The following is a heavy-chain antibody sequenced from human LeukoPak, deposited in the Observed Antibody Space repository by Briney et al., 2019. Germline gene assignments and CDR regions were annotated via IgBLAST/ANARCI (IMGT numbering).Heavy chain of an antibody. CDR2: IYYSGST. J-gene: IGHJ4*02. D-gene: IGHD4-23*01. CDR1: GGSISSTSYY. CDR3: ARRDGGILDH. V-gene: IGHV4-39*01. Sequence: PSETLSLTCTVSGGSISSTSYYWGWIRQPPGKGLEWIGHIYYSGSTYYSPSLKSRVTISVDTSKNQFSLKLSSVTAADTAVYYCARRDGGILDHWGPGTLVTVSS.